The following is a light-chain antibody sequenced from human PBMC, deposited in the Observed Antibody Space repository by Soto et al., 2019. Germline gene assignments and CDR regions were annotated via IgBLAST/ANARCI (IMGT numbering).Light chain of an antibody. V-gene: IGKV2-30*01. CDR3: MQDTHCPPT. Sequence: DVVMTQSPLSLPVTLGQPASISCRSSQSLIYSNGNTYLNWFHQRPGQSPRRLIYKVSNRGSGVPDRFSGSGSGTDFTLKISRVEAEDVGIYYCMQDTHCPPTFGQGTRLEIK. CDR1: QSLIYSNGNTY. J-gene: IGKJ5*01. CDR2: KVS.